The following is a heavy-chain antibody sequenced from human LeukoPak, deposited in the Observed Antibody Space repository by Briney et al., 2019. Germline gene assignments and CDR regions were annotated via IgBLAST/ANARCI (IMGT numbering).Heavy chain of an antibody. J-gene: IGHJ3*02. CDR1: GGSLGSYY. D-gene: IGHD4-17*01. CDR3: ARLPMTTVTTSAFDI. Sequence: SETLSLTCTVSGGSLGSYYWSWIRQPPGKGLEWIGYIYYSGSTNYNPSLKSRVTISVDTSKNQFSLKLSSVTAADTAVYYCARLPMTTVTTSAFDIWGQGTVVTVSS. CDR2: IYYSGST. V-gene: IGHV4-59*08.